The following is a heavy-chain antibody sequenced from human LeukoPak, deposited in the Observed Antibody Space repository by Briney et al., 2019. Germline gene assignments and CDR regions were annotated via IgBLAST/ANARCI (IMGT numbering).Heavy chain of an antibody. D-gene: IGHD6-13*01. J-gene: IGHJ4*02. CDR3: ARLGPPYSSSWSDY. Sequence: SETLSLTCTVSGGSISSSNYYWGWIRQPPGQGLEWIGSVYYTGSTYYNPSLKSRVTISVDTSKNQFSLKLTSVTAADTAVYYCARLGPPYSSSWSDYWGQGTLVTVS. CDR2: VYYTGST. CDR1: GGSISSSNYY. V-gene: IGHV4-39*01.